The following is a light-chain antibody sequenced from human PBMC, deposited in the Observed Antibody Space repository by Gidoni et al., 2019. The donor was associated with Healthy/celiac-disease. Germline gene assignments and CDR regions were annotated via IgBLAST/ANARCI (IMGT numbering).Light chain of an antibody. CDR3: SSYTSSSTRDV. V-gene: IGLV2-14*01. CDR1: SSDVGGYNY. CDR2: EVS. J-gene: IGLJ1*01. Sequence: QSALTQPASVSGSPGQSLTISCTGTSSDVGGYNYVSWYQQHPGKAPKLMIYEVSNRPSGVSNRFSGSKSGNTASLTISGLQAEDEADYYCSSYTSSSTRDVFGTGTKVTVL.